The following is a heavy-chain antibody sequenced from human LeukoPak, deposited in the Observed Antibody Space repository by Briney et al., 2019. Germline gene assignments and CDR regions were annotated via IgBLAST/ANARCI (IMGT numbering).Heavy chain of an antibody. CDR1: GITFGNNW. CDR2: INSDGGGA. Sequence: PGGSLRLSCAASGITFGNNWMHWVRQAPGKGLVWISRINSDGGGAIYADSVKGRFTVSRDNAKNTLYLQMNSLRAEDTAVYCCARDVPHNWFDTWGQGTLVTVSS. CDR3: ARDVPHNWFDT. V-gene: IGHV3-74*01. J-gene: IGHJ5*02.